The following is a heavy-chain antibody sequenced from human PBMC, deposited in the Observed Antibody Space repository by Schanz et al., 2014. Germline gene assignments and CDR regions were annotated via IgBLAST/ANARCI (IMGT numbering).Heavy chain of an antibody. CDR2: ISYSGST. V-gene: IGHV4-31*03. D-gene: IGHD5-18*01. CDR1: GASISSRDFY. CDR3: ARARGYNYGLFDY. Sequence: QVQLQESGPGLVKPSQTLSLTCTVSGASISSRDFYWSWIRQFPGKGLEWIGYISYSGSTSFNPSLKSRLTMSLDTSRNHFSLRLTSVSAADTAVYYCARARGYNYGLFDYWGLGTLVTVSS. J-gene: IGHJ4*01.